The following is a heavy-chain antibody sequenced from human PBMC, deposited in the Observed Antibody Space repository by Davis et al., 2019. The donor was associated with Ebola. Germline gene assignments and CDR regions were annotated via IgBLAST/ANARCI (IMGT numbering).Heavy chain of an antibody. J-gene: IGHJ6*02. CDR1: GFTFGSYT. D-gene: IGHD3-10*01. CDR3: TRDRALWFGGPDV. Sequence: GESLKISCAASGFTFGSYTMHWVRQAPGKGLEWAAVISYDGTEKYYADSVRGRITISRDNSKKTLFLQMNSVRHGDSAVYYCTRDRALWFGGPDVWGQGTTVTVSS. CDR2: ISYDGTEK. V-gene: IGHV3-30-3*01.